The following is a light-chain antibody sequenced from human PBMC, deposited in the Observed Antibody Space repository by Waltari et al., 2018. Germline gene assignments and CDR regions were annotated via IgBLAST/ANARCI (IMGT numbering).Light chain of an antibody. V-gene: IGLV2-14*01. CDR2: DVS. J-gene: IGLJ1*01. Sequence: QSALTQPASVYGSPGQSITISCTGTSSDVGGYHYVSWYQQHPGKAPKLMIYDVSNRPSGVSNRFSGSKSGNTASLTISGLQAEDEADYYCSSYTSSSTLYVFGTGTKVTVL. CDR3: SSYTSSSTLYV. CDR1: SSDVGGYHY.